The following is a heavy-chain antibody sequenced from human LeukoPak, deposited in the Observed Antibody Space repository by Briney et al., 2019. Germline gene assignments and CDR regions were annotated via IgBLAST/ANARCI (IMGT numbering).Heavy chain of an antibody. CDR3: ATFSFGASGSSDPVDI. CDR1: GFTFSSYL. V-gene: IGHV3-74*01. D-gene: IGHD3-10*01. J-gene: IGHJ3*02. CDR2: INFDGSST. Sequence: GGSLRLSCAASGFTFSSYLMHWVRQAPGMGLVWVSRINFDGSSTSYADSVKGRFTISRDNAKNTLYLQMSSLRAEDTAVYYCATFSFGASGSSDPVDIWGHGTLVTVSS.